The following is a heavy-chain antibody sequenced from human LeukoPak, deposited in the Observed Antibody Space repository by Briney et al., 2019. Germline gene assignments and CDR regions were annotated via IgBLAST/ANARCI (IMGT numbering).Heavy chain of an antibody. CDR1: GGSISNYY. J-gene: IGHJ5*02. D-gene: IGHD6-6*01. CDR3: ARGSMSGRPDNWFDP. V-gene: IGHV4-59*01. CDR2: IYYSGST. Sequence: PSETLSLTCTVSGGSISNYYWSWIRQPPGRGLEWIGYIYYSGSTNYNPSLKSRVTISVDTSKDQLSLKLSSVTAADTAVYYCARGSMSGRPDNWFDPWGQGILVTVSS.